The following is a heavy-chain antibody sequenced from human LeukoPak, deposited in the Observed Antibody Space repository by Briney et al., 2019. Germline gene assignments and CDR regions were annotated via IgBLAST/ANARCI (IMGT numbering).Heavy chain of an antibody. CDR2: IKQDGSEK. Sequence: GGSLRLSCAASGFTFSSYWMSWVRQAPEKGLEWVANIKQDGSEKYYVDSVRGRFTISRDNAKNSLYLQMNSLRAEDTAVYYCAKEWVGPRDAFDIWGQGTMVTVSS. J-gene: IGHJ3*02. CDR1: GFTFSSYW. CDR3: AKEWVGPRDAFDI. V-gene: IGHV3-7*01. D-gene: IGHD1-26*01.